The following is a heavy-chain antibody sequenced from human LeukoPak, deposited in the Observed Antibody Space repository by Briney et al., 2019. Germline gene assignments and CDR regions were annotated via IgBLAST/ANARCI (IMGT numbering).Heavy chain of an antibody. D-gene: IGHD3-10*02. CDR1: GGSISSSSYY. CDR3: ASMIGYYYYYMDV. Sequence: WETLSLTCTVSGGSISSSSYYWGWIRQPPGEGLEWIGSIYYSGSTYYNPSLKSRVTISVDTSKNQFSLKLSSVTAADTAVYYCASMIGYYYYYMDVWGKGTTVTVSS. J-gene: IGHJ6*03. V-gene: IGHV4-39*07. CDR2: IYYSGST.